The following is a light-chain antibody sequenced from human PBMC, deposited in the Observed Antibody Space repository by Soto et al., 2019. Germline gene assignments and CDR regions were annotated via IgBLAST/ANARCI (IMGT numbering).Light chain of an antibody. CDR1: NIGSKN. Sequence: SYELTQPLSVSVALGQTARITCGGNNIGSKNVHWYQQKPGQAPVLVIYRDSNRPSGLPERFSGSNSGNTATVTISRAQAGDEADYYCQVWDSSTARVFGGGTKLTVL. CDR3: QVWDSSTARV. V-gene: IGLV3-9*01. J-gene: IGLJ3*02. CDR2: RDS.